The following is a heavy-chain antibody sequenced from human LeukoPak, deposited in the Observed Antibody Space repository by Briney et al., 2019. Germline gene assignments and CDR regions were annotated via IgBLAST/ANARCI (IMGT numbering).Heavy chain of an antibody. Sequence: GGCLRLSWAASGSTFSSYGMHWVRQAPGKGLEWVAVISYDGSNKYYADSVKGRFTISRDNSKNTLYLQMNSLRAEDTAVYYCAKSSYYAWGQGTLVTVSS. CDR3: AKSSYYA. J-gene: IGHJ5*02. CDR2: ISYDGSNK. D-gene: IGHD1-26*01. CDR1: GSTFSSYG. V-gene: IGHV3-30*18.